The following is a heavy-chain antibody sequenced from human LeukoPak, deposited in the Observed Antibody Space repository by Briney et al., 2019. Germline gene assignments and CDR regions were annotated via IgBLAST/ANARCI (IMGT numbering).Heavy chain of an antibody. D-gene: IGHD3-10*01. J-gene: IGHJ4*02. CDR3: AAGSPGGY. CDR2: ISWNSGSI. V-gene: IGHV3-9*01. CDR1: GSTFDDYA. Sequence: PGGSLRLSCAASGSTFDDYAMHWVRQAPGKGLEWVSGISWNSGSIGYADSVKGRFTISRDNAKNSLYLQMNSLRAEDTALYYCAAGSPGGYWGQGTLVTVSS.